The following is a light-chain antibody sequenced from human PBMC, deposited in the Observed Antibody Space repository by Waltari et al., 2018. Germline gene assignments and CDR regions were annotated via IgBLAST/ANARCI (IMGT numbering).Light chain of an antibody. J-gene: IGLJ3*02. Sequence: QSALTQPASVSGAPGQSITISCTGTSSDVWSDNLVSWYQQHPGKAPKLMIYEGSKRPSGVSNRFSGSKSGNTASLTISGLPAEDEADYYCCSYAGSRVFGGGTKLTVL. CDR1: SSDVWSDNL. CDR3: CSYAGSRV. CDR2: EGS. V-gene: IGLV2-23*01.